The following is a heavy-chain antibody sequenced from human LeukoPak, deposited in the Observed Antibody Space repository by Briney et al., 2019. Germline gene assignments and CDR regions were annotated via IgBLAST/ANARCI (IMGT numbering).Heavy chain of an antibody. J-gene: IGHJ5*02. CDR2: ISSDRSSI. CDR3: VRGGNWVNNWFDP. V-gene: IGHV3-74*01. CDR1: GFTFSNYW. D-gene: IGHD7-27*01. Sequence: PGGSLRLSCAASGFTFSNYWMHWVRQAPGKGLVWVSRISSDRSSIYYADSVKGRFTISRDNAKNTLYLQMNSLRAEDTAVYYCVRGGNWVNNWFDPWGQGTLVTVSS.